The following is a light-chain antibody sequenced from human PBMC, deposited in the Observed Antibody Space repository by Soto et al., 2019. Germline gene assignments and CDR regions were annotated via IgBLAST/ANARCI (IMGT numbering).Light chain of an antibody. Sequence: EIVMTPSPATLSVSPGERATLSCRASQSVSSNLAWYQQKPGQAPRLLIYGASTRATGIPARFSGSGSGTEFTLTISSLQSEDFAVYYCQQYNNWPQLGTFGQGTKVDIK. CDR2: GAS. CDR1: QSVSSN. J-gene: IGKJ1*01. CDR3: QQYNNWPQLGT. V-gene: IGKV3-15*01.